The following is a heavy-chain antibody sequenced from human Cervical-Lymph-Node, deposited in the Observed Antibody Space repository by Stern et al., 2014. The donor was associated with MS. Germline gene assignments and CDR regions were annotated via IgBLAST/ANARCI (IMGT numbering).Heavy chain of an antibody. CDR1: GCIFSKAW. CDR2: IKPKTAGETT. Sequence: EVQLVESGGGLVEPGGSLRLSCAASGCIFSKAWMTWVRQAPGKGLEWVGRIKPKTAGETTNYSTPVQGRFTISRDDSKNIMFLHMSSLRTDDTAVYYCTTDEVANFAHWGPGILVTVSS. CDR3: TTDEVANFAH. J-gene: IGHJ5*02. V-gene: IGHV3-15*01.